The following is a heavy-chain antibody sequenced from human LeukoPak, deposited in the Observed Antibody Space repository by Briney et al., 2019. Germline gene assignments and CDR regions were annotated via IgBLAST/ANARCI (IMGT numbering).Heavy chain of an antibody. CDR1: GYSFTSYW. V-gene: IGHV5-51*01. D-gene: IGHD1-26*01. Sequence: GESLKTSCKGSGYSFTSYWIGWVRQMPGKGLEWTGIIYPGDSDTRYSPSFQGQVTISADKSISTAYLQWSSLKASDTAMYYCARHDSGAGRMGYYYYMDVWGKGTTVTVSS. J-gene: IGHJ6*03. CDR2: IYPGDSDT. CDR3: ARHDSGAGRMGYYYYMDV.